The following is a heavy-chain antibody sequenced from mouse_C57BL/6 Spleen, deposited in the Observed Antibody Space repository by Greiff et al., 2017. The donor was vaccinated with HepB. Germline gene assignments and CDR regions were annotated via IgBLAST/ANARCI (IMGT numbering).Heavy chain of an antibody. CDR3: ARGDYGWYFDV. CDR1: GYSITSGYD. V-gene: IGHV3-1*01. D-gene: IGHD2-4*01. Sequence: DVHLVESGPGMVKPSQSLSLTCTVTGYSITSGYDWHWIRHFPGNKLEWMGYISYSGSTNYNPSLKSRISITHDTSKNHFFLKLNSVTTEDTATYYCARGDYGWYFDVWGTGTTVTVSS. CDR2: ISYSGST. J-gene: IGHJ1*03.